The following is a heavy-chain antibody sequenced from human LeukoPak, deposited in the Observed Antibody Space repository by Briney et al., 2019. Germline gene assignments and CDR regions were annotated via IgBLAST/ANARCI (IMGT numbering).Heavy chain of an antibody. CDR3: ARGVRVVYRNRCNWFDP. D-gene: IGHD4-11*01. Sequence: SETLSLTCAVYGGSFSGYYWSWIRQPPGKGLEWIGEINHSGSTNYNPSLKSRVTISVDTSKNQFSLKLSSVTAADTAVYYCARGVRVVYRNRCNWFDPWGQGTLVTVSS. CDR1: GGSFSGYY. CDR2: INHSGST. V-gene: IGHV4-34*01. J-gene: IGHJ5*02.